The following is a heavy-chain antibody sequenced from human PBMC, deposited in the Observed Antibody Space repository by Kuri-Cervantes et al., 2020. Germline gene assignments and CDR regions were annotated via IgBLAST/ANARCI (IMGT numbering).Heavy chain of an antibody. CDR1: GGSFSGYY. CDR3: ARTVPSIAARPGRFDP. V-gene: IGHV4-34*01. Sequence: ESLKISCAVYGGSFSGYYWSWIRQPPGKGLEWIGEINHSGSTYYNPSLKSRVTISVDRSKNQFSLKLSSVTAADTAVYYCARTVPSIAARPGRFDPWGQGTLVTVSS. J-gene: IGHJ5*02. CDR2: INHSGST. D-gene: IGHD6-6*01.